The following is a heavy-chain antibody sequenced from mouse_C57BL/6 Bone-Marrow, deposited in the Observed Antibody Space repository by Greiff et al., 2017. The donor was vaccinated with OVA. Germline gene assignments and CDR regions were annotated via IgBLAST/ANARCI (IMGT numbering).Heavy chain of an antibody. Sequence: VKLVESGAELVKPGASVKLSCKASGYTFTEYTIHWVKQRSGQGLEWIGWFYPGSGSIKYNEKFKDKATLTADKSSSTVYMELSRLTSEDSAVYFCARHEDNDSYFDYWGQGTTLTVSS. CDR2: FYPGSGSI. CDR3: ARHEDNDSYFDY. D-gene: IGHD2-12*01. V-gene: IGHV1-62-2*01. J-gene: IGHJ2*01. CDR1: GYTFTEYT.